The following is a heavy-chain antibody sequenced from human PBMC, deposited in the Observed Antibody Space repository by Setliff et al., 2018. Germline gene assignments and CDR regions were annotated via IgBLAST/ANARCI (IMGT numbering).Heavy chain of an antibody. Sequence: PGGSLRLSCAASGFTFSNYAISWVRQAPGKGLEWVSAIVGSGDDTYYADSVKGRFTISRDNSKNTVYLQMNSLRAEDTAVYYCAKDRQGATFVDAFDIWGQGTMVTVSS. CDR1: GFTFSNYA. CDR2: IVGSGDDT. D-gene: IGHD2-15*01. J-gene: IGHJ3*02. V-gene: IGHV3-23*01. CDR3: AKDRQGATFVDAFDI.